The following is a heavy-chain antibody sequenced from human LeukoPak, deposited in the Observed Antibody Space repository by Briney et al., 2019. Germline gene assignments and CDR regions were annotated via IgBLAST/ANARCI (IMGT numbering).Heavy chain of an antibody. V-gene: IGHV6-1*01. CDR2: TYYSSKWYN. Sequence: SQTLSLTCAISGDSVSSNSAAWNWIRQSPSRGPEWLGRTYYSSKWYNDYAVSVKSRITINPDTSKNQFSLQLNSVTPEDTALYYCARGAVAVRNAFDIWGQGTMVTVSS. CDR3: ARGAVAVRNAFDI. CDR1: GDSVSSNSAA. J-gene: IGHJ3*02. D-gene: IGHD6-19*01.